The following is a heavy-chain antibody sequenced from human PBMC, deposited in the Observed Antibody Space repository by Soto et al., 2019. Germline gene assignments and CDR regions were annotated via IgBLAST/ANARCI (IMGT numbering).Heavy chain of an antibody. J-gene: IGHJ4*02. V-gene: IGHV3-30*18. CDR3: AKDRSTGYSSSWYNY. CDR1: GFTFSSYG. D-gene: IGHD6-13*01. Sequence: PGGSLRLSCAASGFTFSSYGMHWVRQAQGKGLEWVAVISYDGSNKYYADSVKGRFTISRDNSKNTLYLQMNSLRAEDTAVYYCAKDRSTGYSSSWYNYWGQGP. CDR2: ISYDGSNK.